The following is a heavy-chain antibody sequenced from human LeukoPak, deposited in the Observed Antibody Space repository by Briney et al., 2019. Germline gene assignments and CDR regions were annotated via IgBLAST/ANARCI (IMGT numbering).Heavy chain of an antibody. Sequence: GGSLRLSCAASGFTFSSYAMSWVRQAPGEGLEWVSAISGSGGSTYYADSVKGRFTISRDNSKNTLYLQMNSLRAEDTAVYYCAKDKVRGYYDSSGYYDYWGQGTLVTVSS. CDR3: AKDKVRGYYDSSGYYDY. CDR1: GFTFSSYA. D-gene: IGHD3-22*01. J-gene: IGHJ4*02. CDR2: ISGSGGST. V-gene: IGHV3-23*01.